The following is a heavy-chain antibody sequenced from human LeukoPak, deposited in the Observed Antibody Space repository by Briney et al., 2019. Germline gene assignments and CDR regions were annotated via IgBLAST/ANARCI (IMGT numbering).Heavy chain of an antibody. CDR2: ISGSGGST. Sequence: GGSLRLSCAASGFTFSSYAMSWVRQAPGKGLEWVSAISGSGGSTCYADSVKGRFTISRDNSKNTLYLQMNSLRAEDTAVYYCAKVRPMVRGAIIGPSDYWGQGTLVTVSS. CDR3: AKVRPMVRGAIIGPSDY. CDR1: GFTFSSYA. V-gene: IGHV3-23*01. J-gene: IGHJ4*02. D-gene: IGHD3-10*01.